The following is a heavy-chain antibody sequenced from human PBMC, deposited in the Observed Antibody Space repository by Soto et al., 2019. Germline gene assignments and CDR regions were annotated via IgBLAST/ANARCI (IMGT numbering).Heavy chain of an antibody. D-gene: IGHD6-13*01. CDR3: ARDGDSSSWYLYFES. CDR1: GFTVSTKY. Sequence: QPGGSLRLSCAASGFTVSTKYMSWVRQAPGKGLEWVSLIYSGGRTYYADSVKGRFTISRDNSKNTLYLQMNSLRVEDTAVYYCARDGDSSSWYLYFESWGQETLVTVSS. V-gene: IGHV3-66*01. J-gene: IGHJ4*02. CDR2: IYSGGRT.